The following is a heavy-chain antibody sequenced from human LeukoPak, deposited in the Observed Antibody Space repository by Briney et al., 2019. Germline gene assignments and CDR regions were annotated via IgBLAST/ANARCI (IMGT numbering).Heavy chain of an antibody. CDR1: GFTFSSYA. CDR2: ISSNGGST. V-gene: IGHV3-64*01. Sequence: GESLRLSCAASGFTFSSYAMHWVRQAPGKGLEYVSAISSNGGSTYYANSVKGRFTISRDNSKNTLYLQMGSLRAEDMAVYYCARVSDSSGWYYFDYWGQGTLVTVSS. CDR3: ARVSDSSGWYYFDY. D-gene: IGHD6-19*01. J-gene: IGHJ4*02.